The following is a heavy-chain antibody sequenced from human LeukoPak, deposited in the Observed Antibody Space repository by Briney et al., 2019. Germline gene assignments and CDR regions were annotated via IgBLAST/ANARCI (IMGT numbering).Heavy chain of an antibody. Sequence: SETLSLTCTVSGGSISSHYWSWIRQPPGKGLEWIGYIYYSGSTNYNPSLKSRVTISVDTSKNQFSLKLSSVTAADTAVYCCARAGGILTGYYNWFDPWGQGTLVTVSS. CDR1: GGSISSHY. CDR2: IYYSGST. V-gene: IGHV4-59*11. D-gene: IGHD3-9*01. J-gene: IGHJ5*02. CDR3: ARAGGILTGYYNWFDP.